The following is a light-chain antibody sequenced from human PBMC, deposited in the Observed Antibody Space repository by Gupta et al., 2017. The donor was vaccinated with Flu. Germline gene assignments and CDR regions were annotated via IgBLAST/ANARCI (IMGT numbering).Light chain of an antibody. CDR1: SSDVGGYKY. J-gene: IGLJ3*02. Sequence: SVTISCTGTSSDVGGYKYVSWYQQHPGKAPKLMIYEVSKRPSGVPDRFSGSKSGNTAPLTVSGLQAEDEADYYCSSYAGSNNWVFGGGNELTVL. V-gene: IGLV2-8*01. CDR3: SSYAGSNNWV. CDR2: EVS.